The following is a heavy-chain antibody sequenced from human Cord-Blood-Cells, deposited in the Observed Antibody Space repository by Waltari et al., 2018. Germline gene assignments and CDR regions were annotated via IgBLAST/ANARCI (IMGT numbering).Heavy chain of an antibody. CDR1: GFPVSSYY. D-gene: IGHD6-19*01. V-gene: IGHV3-53*01. Sequence: EVQLVESGGGLIQPGGSLRRSCAASGFPVSSYYMSWVRKAPGKGLEWVSVIYSGGSTYYADSVKGRFTISRDISKNTLYLQMNSLRAEDTAVYYCARGAHSSGWYGYWGQGTLVTVSS. CDR3: ARGAHSSGWYGY. J-gene: IGHJ4*02. CDR2: IYSGGST.